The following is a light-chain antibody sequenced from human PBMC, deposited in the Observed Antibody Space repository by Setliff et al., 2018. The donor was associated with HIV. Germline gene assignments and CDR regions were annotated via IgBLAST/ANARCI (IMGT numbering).Light chain of an antibody. J-gene: IGLJ1*01. CDR1: NSNIGTNT. CDR3: ASWDDSLKEYV. V-gene: IGLV1-44*01. CDR2: TNS. Sequence: QGPSSSGTPGQRVTISCSGSNSNIGTNTVNWYQQLPGAAPKLLIYTNSHRPSGVPDRFSGSKSGTSASLAISGLRSEDEADYYCASWDDSLKEYVFGTGTKVTVL.